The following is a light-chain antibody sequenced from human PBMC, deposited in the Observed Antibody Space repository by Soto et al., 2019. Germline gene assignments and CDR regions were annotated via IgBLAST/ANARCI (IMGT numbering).Light chain of an antibody. CDR2: AAS. CDR3: QQSYSTLRIT. CDR1: QSISSY. J-gene: IGKJ5*01. V-gene: IGKV1-39*01. Sequence: DIQMTQSPSSLSASVGDRVTITCRASQSISSYLNWYQQKPGKAPKLLIYAASSLQSGVPSRFSGSGSGTDFTLTISSLQPEDFETYYCQQSYSTLRITFGQGTRLEIK.